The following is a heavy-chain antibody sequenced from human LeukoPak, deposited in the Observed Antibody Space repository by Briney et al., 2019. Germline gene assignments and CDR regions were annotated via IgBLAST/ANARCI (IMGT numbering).Heavy chain of an antibody. J-gene: IGHJ4*02. CDR1: GFTFSSYS. CDR3: AKGGHYGDYVGLFDY. CDR2: ISSSSSTI. D-gene: IGHD4-17*01. Sequence: QPGGSLRLSCAASGFTFSSYSMNWVRQAPGKGLEWVSYISSSSSTIYYADSVKGRFTISRDNAKNSLYLQMNSLRAEDTAVYYCAKGGHYGDYVGLFDYWGQGTLVTVSS. V-gene: IGHV3-48*04.